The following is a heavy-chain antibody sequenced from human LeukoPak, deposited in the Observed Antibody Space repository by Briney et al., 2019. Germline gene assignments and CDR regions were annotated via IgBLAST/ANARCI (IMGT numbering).Heavy chain of an antibody. CDR2: ISSSSSYI. J-gene: IGHJ4*02. CDR1: GFTFSSYS. Sequence: GGSLRLSCAASGFTFSSYSMNWVRQAPGKGLEWVSSISSSSSYIYYADSVKGRFTISRDNAKNSLYLQMNSLRAEDTAAYYCARGQASDFDYWGQGTLVTVSS. CDR3: ARGQASDFDY. V-gene: IGHV3-21*01.